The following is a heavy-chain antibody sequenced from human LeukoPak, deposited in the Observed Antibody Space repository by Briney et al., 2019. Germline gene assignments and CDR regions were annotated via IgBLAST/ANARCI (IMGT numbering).Heavy chain of an antibody. D-gene: IGHD1-1*01. Sequence: SETLSLTCTVSGASITNSYWNWIRQSPGKGLEWIGYINYSGSTNYNPSLKSRVTISVDTSKNQFSLKLSSVTAADTAVYFCARDPLSTNDFDIWGQGTMVTVSS. V-gene: IGHV4-59*01. CDR1: GASITNSY. J-gene: IGHJ3*02. CDR2: INYSGST. CDR3: ARDPLSTNDFDI.